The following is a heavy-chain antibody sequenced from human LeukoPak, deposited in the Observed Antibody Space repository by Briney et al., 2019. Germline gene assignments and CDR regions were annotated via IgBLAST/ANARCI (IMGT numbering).Heavy chain of an antibody. V-gene: IGHV6-1*01. J-gene: IGHJ6*03. CDR3: ARVVLGYCSSTSCYDYYYYYMGV. CDR1: GDSVSSNSAA. D-gene: IGHD2-2*01. CDR2: TYYRSKWYN. Sequence: PSQTLSLTCAISGDSVSSNSAAWNWIRQSPSRGLEWLGRTYYRSKWYNDYAVSVKSRITINPDTSKNQFSLKLSSVTAADTAVYYCARVVLGYCSSTSCYDYYYYYMGVWGKGTTVTISS.